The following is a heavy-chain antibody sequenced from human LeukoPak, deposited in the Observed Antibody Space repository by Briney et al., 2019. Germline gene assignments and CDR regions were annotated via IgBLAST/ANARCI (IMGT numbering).Heavy chain of an antibody. Sequence: SETLSLTCTVSGGSLSSYSWSWIRQPAGKGLEWIGRIYTSGSTSSNPSLTSRVSMSLDTSKKQISLKLSSVTAADTAVYYCARETLTFPDFWGQGTLVTVSS. CDR1: GGSLSSYS. J-gene: IGHJ4*02. V-gene: IGHV4-4*07. D-gene: IGHD3-9*01. CDR2: IYTSGST. CDR3: ARETLTFPDF.